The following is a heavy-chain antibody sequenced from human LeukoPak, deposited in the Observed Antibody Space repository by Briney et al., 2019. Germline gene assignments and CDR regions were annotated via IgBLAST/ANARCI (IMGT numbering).Heavy chain of an antibody. J-gene: IGHJ5*02. CDR2: TYYRCEWYT. D-gene: IGHD1-26*01. CDR3: ARGGRGSLGERLFDA. CDR1: GSSVSSNSAA. Sequence: SQTLSLTCAISGSSVSSNSAAWNWIRQSPSRGLEWLGRTYYRCEWYTDYALSVRSRITINPDTSKNQFSLHLNSVTPEDTAVYYCARGGRGSLGERLFDAWGQGTLVTVSS. V-gene: IGHV6-1*01.